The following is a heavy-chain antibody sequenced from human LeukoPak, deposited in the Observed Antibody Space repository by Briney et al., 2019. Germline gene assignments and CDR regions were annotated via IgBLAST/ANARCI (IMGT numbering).Heavy chain of an antibody. J-gene: IGHJ4*02. V-gene: IGHV4-34*01. Sequence: SETLSLTCAVYGGSFSGYYWSWIRQPPGKGLEWIGEINHRGSTSYNPSLKSQVTISVDTSKNQFSLKLSSVTAADTAVYYCAGKAVAGPYFDYWGQGTLVTVSS. CDR3: AGKAVAGPYFDY. D-gene: IGHD6-19*01. CDR1: GGSFSGYY. CDR2: INHRGST.